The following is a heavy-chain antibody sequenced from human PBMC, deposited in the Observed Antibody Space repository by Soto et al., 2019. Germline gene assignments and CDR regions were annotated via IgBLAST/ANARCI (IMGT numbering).Heavy chain of an antibody. CDR1: GFTFSSYT. V-gene: IGHV3-23*01. D-gene: IGHD2-2*02. CDR2: ISGSGGDT. J-gene: IGHJ3*02. CDR3: AKEGAEPRYCSRTSCYTRGAFDI. Sequence: GGSLRLSCAASGFTFSSYTMRWVRQAPGKGLEWVSTISGSGGDTYYADSVKGRFTISRDNSKNTLYLQMNSLRAEDTAVYYCAKEGAEPRYCSRTSCYTRGAFDIWGQGTMVTVSS.